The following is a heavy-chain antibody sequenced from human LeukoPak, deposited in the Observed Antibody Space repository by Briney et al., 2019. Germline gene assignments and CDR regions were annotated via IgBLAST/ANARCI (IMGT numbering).Heavy chain of an antibody. V-gene: IGHV1-46*01. CDR2: INPSGGST. CDR1: GYTFTGYY. CDR3: ARDKVHERYCSGGSCYSTYYYYGMDV. D-gene: IGHD2-15*01. J-gene: IGHJ6*02. Sequence: ASVKVSCKASGYTFTGYYMHWVRQAPGQGLEWMGIINPSGGSTSYAQKFQGRVTLTRDTSTSTVYMELSSLRSEDTAVYYCARDKVHERYCSGGSCYSTYYYYGMDVWGQGTTVTVSS.